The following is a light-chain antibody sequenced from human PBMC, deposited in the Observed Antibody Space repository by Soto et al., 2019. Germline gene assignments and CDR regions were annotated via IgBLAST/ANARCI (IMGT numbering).Light chain of an antibody. CDR3: VIFMGSGIWV. Sequence: QTVVTQEPSLSVSPGGTVTLTCGLKSASVSTTYYPSWYQQTPGQAPRTLIYSTDTRSSGVPDRFSGSILGNKAALTITGAQAEDESDYYCVIFMGSGIWVFGGGTKLTVL. CDR2: STD. J-gene: IGLJ3*02. CDR1: SASVSTTYY. V-gene: IGLV8-61*01.